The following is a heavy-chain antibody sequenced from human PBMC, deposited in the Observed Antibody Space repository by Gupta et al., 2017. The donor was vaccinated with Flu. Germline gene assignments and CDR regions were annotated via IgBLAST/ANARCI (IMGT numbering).Heavy chain of an antibody. V-gene: IGHV4-39*01. CDR2: IYYSGST. Sequence: QTPGKGLEWIGSIYYSGSTYYNPSLKSRVTISVDTSKNQFSLKLSSVTAADTAVYYCARQSITGTARGYSDYWGQGTLVTVSS. D-gene: IGHD1-20*01. J-gene: IGHJ4*02. CDR3: ARQSITGTARGYSDY.